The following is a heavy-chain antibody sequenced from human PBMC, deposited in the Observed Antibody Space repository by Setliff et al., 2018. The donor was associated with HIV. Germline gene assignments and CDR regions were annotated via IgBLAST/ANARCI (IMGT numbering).Heavy chain of an antibody. V-gene: IGHV4-39*02. CDR2: IYYSGST. CDR3: ARRNYYGSVSTWDYGIDV. CDR1: GGSISSRSYY. D-gene: IGHD3-10*01. Sequence: SETLSLTCTVSGGSISSRSYYWGWIRQPPGKGLEWIGSIYYSGSTYYNPSLKSRVTISVDTSKNHFSLMLSSVTAADTAVYYCARRNYYGSVSTWDYGIDVWGQGTTVTVSS. J-gene: IGHJ6*02.